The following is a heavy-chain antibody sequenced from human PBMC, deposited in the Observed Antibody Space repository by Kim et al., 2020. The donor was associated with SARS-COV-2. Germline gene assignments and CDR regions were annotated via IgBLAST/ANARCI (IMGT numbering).Heavy chain of an antibody. CDR2: IYHSGST. CDR3: ARTAVTGGSADY. V-gene: IGHV4-31*03. D-gene: IGHD2-8*02. CDR1: GGSISSGSYY. Sequence: SETLSLTCNVSGGSISSGSYYWTWIRQHPGKGLEWIGNIYHSGSTHYNPSLKSRITISVDTSKNQFSLKLSSVTAADTAVYYCARTAVTGGSADYWGQGTLVTVSS. J-gene: IGHJ4*02.